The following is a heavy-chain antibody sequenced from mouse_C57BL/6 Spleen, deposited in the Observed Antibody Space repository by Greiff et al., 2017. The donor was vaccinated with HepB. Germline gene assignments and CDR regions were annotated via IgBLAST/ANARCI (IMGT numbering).Heavy chain of an antibody. J-gene: IGHJ2*01. CDR1: GYTFTSYW. CDR3: ARSEID. Sequence: VQLQQSGAELVKPGASVKLSCKASGYTFTSYWMQWVKQRPGQGLEWIGEIDPSDSYTNYNQKFKGKATLTVDTSSSTAYMQLSSLTSEDSAVYYCARSEIDWGQGTTLTVSS. CDR2: IDPSDSYT. V-gene: IGHV1-50*01.